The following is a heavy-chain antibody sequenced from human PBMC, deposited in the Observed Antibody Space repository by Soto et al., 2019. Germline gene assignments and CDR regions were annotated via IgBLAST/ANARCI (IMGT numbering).Heavy chain of an antibody. V-gene: IGHV3-23*01. CDR2: ISGSGGST. CDR1: GFTFSSYA. D-gene: IGHD3-3*01. Sequence: HPGGSLRLSCAASGFTFSSYAMSWVRQAPGKGLEWVSAISGSGGSTYYADSVKGRFTISRDNSKNTLYLQMNSLRAEDTAVYYCAKDYPPTIFGVATYFDPWGQGTLVTVSS. CDR3: AKDYPPTIFGVATYFDP. J-gene: IGHJ5*02.